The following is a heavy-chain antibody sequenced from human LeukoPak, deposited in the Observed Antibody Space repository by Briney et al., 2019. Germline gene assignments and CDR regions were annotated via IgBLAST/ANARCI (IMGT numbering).Heavy chain of an antibody. J-gene: IGHJ6*03. V-gene: IGHV1-69*05. D-gene: IGHD5-24*01. CDR3: AREGGYNPYYYYYMDV. CDR2: IIPIFGTA. CDR1: GGTFSSYA. Sequence: SVEVSCKASGGTFSSYAISWVRQAPGQGLEWMGRIIPIFGTANYAQKFQGRVTITTDESTSTAYVELSSLRSEDTAVYYCAREGGYNPYYYYYMDVWGKGTTVTVSS.